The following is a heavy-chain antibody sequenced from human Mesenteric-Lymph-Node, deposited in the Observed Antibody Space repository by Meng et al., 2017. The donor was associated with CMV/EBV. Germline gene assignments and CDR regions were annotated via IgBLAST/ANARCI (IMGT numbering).Heavy chain of an antibody. CDR1: GFTVGSNS. D-gene: IGHD4-17*01. J-gene: IGHJ6*02. CDR3: ARFGIPTGYYYYGMDV. V-gene: IGHV3-53*01. Sequence: GESLKISCAASGFTVGSNSMSWVRQAPGKGLEWVSVIYTGGRTYYADSVKGRFTISRDNSKNTLYLQMNSLRAEDTAVYYCARFGIPTGYYYYGMDVWGQGTTVTVSS. CDR2: IYTGGRT.